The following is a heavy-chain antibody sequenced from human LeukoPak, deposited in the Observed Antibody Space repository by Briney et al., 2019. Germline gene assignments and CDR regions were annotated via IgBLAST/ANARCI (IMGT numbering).Heavy chain of an antibody. Sequence: VASVKDSCKDAGYTFIRDVVRWVRQAPGQGLEWMGWISAYNGNTNYAQKIQGRVTMTTDTSTSTAYMELRSLGSDDTAVYYCARKYSSSWYYFDYWGQGTLVTVSS. V-gene: IGHV1-18*01. CDR3: ARKYSSSWYYFDY. J-gene: IGHJ4*02. D-gene: IGHD6-13*01. CDR1: GYTFIRDV. CDR2: ISAYNGNT.